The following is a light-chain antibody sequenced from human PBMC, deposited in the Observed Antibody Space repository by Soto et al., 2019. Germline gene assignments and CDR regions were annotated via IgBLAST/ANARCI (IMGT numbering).Light chain of an antibody. J-gene: IGKJ4*01. Sequence: EIVMTQSPATLSVFPGERATLSCRASHSISSSLAWYQQKPGQAPRLLIDGASSRATGIPARFSGSGSGTEFTLTISSLQSEDLATYYCQKCKIAPFTFGGGTKVEMK. CDR2: GAS. CDR3: QKCKIAPFT. CDR1: HSISSS. V-gene: IGKV3D-15*01.